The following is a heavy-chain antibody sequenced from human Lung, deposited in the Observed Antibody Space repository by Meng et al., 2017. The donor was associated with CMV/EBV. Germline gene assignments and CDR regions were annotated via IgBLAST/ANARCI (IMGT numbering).Heavy chain of an antibody. CDR3: VRDILRVGITYYFED. CDR1: GFPFSNYY. J-gene: IGHJ4*02. Sequence: GGSLRLXXAASGFPFSNYYMSWIRLAPGKGLEWISYISGDGSDLFYGDSVRGRFTISRDNAKNSLYLQINSLRVEDTAVYYCVRDILRVGITYYFEDWGQGTXVTVAS. CDR2: ISGDGSDL. D-gene: IGHD1-26*01. V-gene: IGHV3-11*04.